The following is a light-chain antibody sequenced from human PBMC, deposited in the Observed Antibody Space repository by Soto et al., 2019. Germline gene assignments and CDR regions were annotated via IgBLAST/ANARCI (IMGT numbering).Light chain of an antibody. CDR2: DVS. Sequence: QSALTQPASVSGSPGQSITISCTGTSSDVGGYNYVSWYQQHPGKAPKVMIYDVSNRPSGVSNRFSGYKSGNTASLTISGLQAEDESDYYCNSYTSSSTLPYVFGTGTKVTVL. CDR1: SSDVGGYNY. CDR3: NSYTSSSTLPYV. V-gene: IGLV2-14*01. J-gene: IGLJ1*01.